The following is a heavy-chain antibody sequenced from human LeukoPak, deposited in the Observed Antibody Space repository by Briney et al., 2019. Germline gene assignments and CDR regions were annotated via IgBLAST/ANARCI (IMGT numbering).Heavy chain of an antibody. CDR2: MSGSGGST. CDR1: GFTFSSYA. V-gene: IGHV3-23*01. CDR3: AKGSSSGWSGDYFDY. Sequence: GGSLRLSCAASGFTFSSYAMSWVRQAPGKGLEWVSAMSGSGGSTYYADSVKGRFTISRDNSKNTLYLQMNSLRAEDTAVYYCAKGSSSGWSGDYFDYWGQGTLVTVSS. J-gene: IGHJ4*02. D-gene: IGHD6-19*01.